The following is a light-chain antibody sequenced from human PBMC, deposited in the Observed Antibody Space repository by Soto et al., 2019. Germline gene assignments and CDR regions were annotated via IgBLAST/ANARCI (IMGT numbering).Light chain of an antibody. J-gene: IGKJ4*01. CDR1: QSISNY. CDR3: QQSYKTPLT. V-gene: IGKV1-39*01. CDR2: AAS. Sequence: DIQMTQSPSSLSASVGDRVTITCRASQSISNYLNGYQQKPGKAPKLLIYAASSLQSGVPSRFSGSGSGKDFTLTSSLLQPEDFASYYCQQSYKTPLTFGGGTKVEI.